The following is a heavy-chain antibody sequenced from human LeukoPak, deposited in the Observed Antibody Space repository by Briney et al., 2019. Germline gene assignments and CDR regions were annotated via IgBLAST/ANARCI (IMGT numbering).Heavy chain of an antibody. D-gene: IGHD6-13*01. CDR3: ARVDSSSWYWGYYYYYMDV. CDR1: GFTFSSYW. J-gene: IGHJ6*03. V-gene: IGHV3-48*04. CDR2: ISSSGSTI. Sequence: GGSLRLSCAASGFTFSSYWMSWVRQAPGKGLEWVSYISSSGSTIYYADSVKGRFTISRDNAKNSLYLQMNSLRAEDTAVYYCARVDSSSWYWGYYYYYMDVWGKGTTVTISS.